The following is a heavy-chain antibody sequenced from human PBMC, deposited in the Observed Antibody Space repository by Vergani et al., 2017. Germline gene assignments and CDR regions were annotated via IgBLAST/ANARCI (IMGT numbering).Heavy chain of an antibody. CDR2: IYHTGSA. CDR1: GYSITSGYY. V-gene: IGHV4-38-2*01. Sequence: QVQLLESGPGLLKPSETLSLTCSVSGYSITSGYYWGWIRQPPGRGLEWIGSIYHTGSAYYNPSLKSRVTVSVDTSMNQVSLKLNSVTAADTAVYYCGRTVALWFGETKDRGWFDPWGQGTLVTVTS. D-gene: IGHD3-10*01. CDR3: GRTVALWFGETKDRGWFDP. J-gene: IGHJ5*02.